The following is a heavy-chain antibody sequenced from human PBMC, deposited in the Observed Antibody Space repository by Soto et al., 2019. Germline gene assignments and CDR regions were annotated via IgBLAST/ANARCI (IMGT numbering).Heavy chain of an antibody. D-gene: IGHD3-10*01. CDR2: FDPEDGET. J-gene: IGHJ4*02. CDR1: GYTLTELS. V-gene: IGHV1-24*01. Sequence: SVKVSCKVSGYTLTELSMHWVRQAPGKGLEWMGGFDPEDGETIYAQKFQGRVTMTEDTSTDTAYMELSSLRSEDTAVYYCATEYGSASYYALFDYWGQGTLVTVSS. CDR3: ATEYGSASYYALFDY.